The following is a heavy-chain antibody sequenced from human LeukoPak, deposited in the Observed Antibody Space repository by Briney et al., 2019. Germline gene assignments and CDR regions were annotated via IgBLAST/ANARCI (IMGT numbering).Heavy chain of an antibody. D-gene: IGHD7-27*01. CDR2: INPSGGST. V-gene: IGHV1-46*01. J-gene: IGHJ4*02. Sequence: ASVKVSCKASGYTFTGYYMHWVRQAPGQGLEWMGIINPSGGSTSYAQKFQGRVTMTRDTSTSTVYMELSSLRSEDTAVYYCASAPLRGLGSKYYFDYWGQGTLVTVSS. CDR3: ASAPLRGLGSKYYFDY. CDR1: GYTFTGYY.